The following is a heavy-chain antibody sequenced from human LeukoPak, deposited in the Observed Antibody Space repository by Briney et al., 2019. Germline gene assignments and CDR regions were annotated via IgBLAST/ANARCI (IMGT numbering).Heavy chain of an antibody. CDR1: GGSFSGDY. Sequence: XSETLSLTCVVYGGSFSGDYWSWVRQPPGKGLEWIGEINHSGSTNYNPSLKSRVIISVDTSKNQFSLKLYFVTAADTAVYYCARGQVGGIPFDYWGQGTLVTVSS. V-gene: IGHV4-34*01. CDR3: ARGQVGGIPFDY. D-gene: IGHD1-26*01. J-gene: IGHJ4*02. CDR2: INHSGST.